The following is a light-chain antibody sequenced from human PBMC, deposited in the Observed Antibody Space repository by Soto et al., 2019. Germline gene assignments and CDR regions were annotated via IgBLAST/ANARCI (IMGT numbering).Light chain of an antibody. CDR1: QSINYF. CDR3: QQYNSYSPTT. CDR2: DAS. V-gene: IGKV1-5*01. J-gene: IGKJ5*01. Sequence: DIQMTQAPSTLSASVGDRSTITWLASQSINYFLAWYQRKPGKAPKLLIYDASILESGVPSRFSASGSGTEFTLTISSLQPDDFATYYCQQYNSYSPTTFGQGTQLDIK.